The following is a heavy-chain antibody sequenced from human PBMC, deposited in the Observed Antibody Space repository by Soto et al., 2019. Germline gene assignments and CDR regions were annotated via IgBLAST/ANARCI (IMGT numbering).Heavy chain of an antibody. J-gene: IGHJ6*02. CDR2: ISGSGGNT. D-gene: IGHD1-26*01. CDR1: GFTFSSYA. V-gene: IGHV3-23*01. Sequence: EVQLLESGGDLVQPGGSLRLSCAASGFTFSSYAMNWGRQAPGKGLEWVSAISGSGGNTFYADSVKGRFTISRDNSKNTLFLQMHSLRAEDTAIYYCAMLNSGSYSYHGMDVWGQGTTVTVSS. CDR3: AMLNSGSYSYHGMDV.